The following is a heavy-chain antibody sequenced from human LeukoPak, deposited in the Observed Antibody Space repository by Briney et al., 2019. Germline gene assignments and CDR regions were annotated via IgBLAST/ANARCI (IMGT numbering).Heavy chain of an antibody. J-gene: IGHJ4*02. D-gene: IGHD3-22*01. CDR1: GFTFNDHY. CDR2: IRNKAVSYTA. CDR3: ARDSSGSPDDS. Sequence: GESLKISCTASGFTFNDHYMDWVRQAPGKGLEWVGLIRNKAVSYTAVYAASVKGRFTISRDDSKNSVYLQMNSLKTEDTAVYFCARDSSGSPDDSWGQGTLVAVSS. V-gene: IGHV3-72*01.